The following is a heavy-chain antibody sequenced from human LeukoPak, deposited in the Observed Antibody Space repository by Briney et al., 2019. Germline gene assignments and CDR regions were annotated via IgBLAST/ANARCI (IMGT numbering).Heavy chain of an antibody. V-gene: IGHV1-46*01. CDR1: GYTFTSYD. CDR2: INPSGGST. J-gene: IGHJ4*02. D-gene: IGHD5-18*01. CDR3: ARDALQMNTAMVVGPGYYFDY. Sequence: GSVKVSCKASGYTFTSYDINWVRQATGQGLEWMGIINPSGGSTSYAQKFQGRVTMTRGTSTSTVYMELSSLRSEDTAVYYCARDALQMNTAMVVGPGYYFDYWGQGTLVTVSS.